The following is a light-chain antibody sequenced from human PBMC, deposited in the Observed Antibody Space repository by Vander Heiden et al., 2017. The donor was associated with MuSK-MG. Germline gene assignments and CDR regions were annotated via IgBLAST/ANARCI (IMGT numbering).Light chain of an antibody. CDR3: QQDYGYLWT. V-gene: IGKV1-5*03. CDR2: KAS. J-gene: IGKJ1*01. CDR1: QSISSW. Sequence: DIQMTQSPSTLSASVGDRVTITCRASQSISSWLAWYQQKPGKAPKLLIYKASSLESGVPSRFSGSGSGTEFTLTISSLQPDDFATYYCQQDYGYLWTFGQGTKVDIK.